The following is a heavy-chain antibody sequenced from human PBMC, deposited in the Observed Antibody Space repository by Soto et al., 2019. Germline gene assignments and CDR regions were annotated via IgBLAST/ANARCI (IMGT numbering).Heavy chain of an antibody. CDR3: AKDSKRQITGTTEKYYYYYGMDV. CDR1: GFTFSSYG. J-gene: IGHJ6*02. D-gene: IGHD1-7*01. CDR2: ISYDGSNK. Sequence: GGSLRLSCAASGFTFSSYGMHWVRQAPGKGLEWVAVISYDGSNKYYADSVKGRFTISRDNSKNTLYLQMNSLRAEDTAVYYCAKDSKRQITGTTEKYYYYYGMDVWGQGTTVTVSS. V-gene: IGHV3-30*18.